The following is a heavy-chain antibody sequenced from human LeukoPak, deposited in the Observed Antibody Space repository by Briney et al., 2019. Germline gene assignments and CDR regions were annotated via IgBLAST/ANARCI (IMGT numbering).Heavy chain of an antibody. Sequence: PGGSLRLSCTASGFTFSSYNMHWVRQPTGKGLEWVSAVGTAGDTYYPGSVKGRFTISRENAKNSLHLQMNSLRAGDTAVYYCARRGDSRGYYDAFDIWGQGTMVTVSS. CDR3: ARRGDSRGYYDAFDI. CDR2: VGTAGDT. J-gene: IGHJ3*02. CDR1: GFTFSSYN. D-gene: IGHD3-22*01. V-gene: IGHV3-13*01.